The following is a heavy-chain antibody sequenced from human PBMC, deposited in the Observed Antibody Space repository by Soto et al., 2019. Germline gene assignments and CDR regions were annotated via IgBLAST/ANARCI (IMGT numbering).Heavy chain of an antibody. J-gene: IGHJ3*02. Sequence: GASVKVSCKASGYTFTSYYMHWVRQAPGQGLEWMGIINPSGGSTSYAQKFQGRVTMTRDTSTSTVYMELSSLRSEDTDVYYCASVGMATDAFDIWGQGTMVNVS. CDR2: INPSGGST. V-gene: IGHV1-46*01. D-gene: IGHD5-12*01. CDR1: GYTFTSYY. CDR3: ASVGMATDAFDI.